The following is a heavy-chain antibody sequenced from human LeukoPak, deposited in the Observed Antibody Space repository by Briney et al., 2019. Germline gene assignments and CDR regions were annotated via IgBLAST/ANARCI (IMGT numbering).Heavy chain of an antibody. V-gene: IGHV1-2*02. CDR1: GYTFTGYY. Sequence: ASVKVSCKASGYTFTGYYMHWVRQAPGQGLEWMGWINPNSGGTNYAQKFQGRVIMTRDTSISTAYMELSRLRSDDTAVYYCARDPAAGSYNWFDPWGQGTLVTVSS. CDR3: ARDPAAGSYNWFDP. D-gene: IGHD6-13*01. J-gene: IGHJ5*02. CDR2: INPNSGGT.